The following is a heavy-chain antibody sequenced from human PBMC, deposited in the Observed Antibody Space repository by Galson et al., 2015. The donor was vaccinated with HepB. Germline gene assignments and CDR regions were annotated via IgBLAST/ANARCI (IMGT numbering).Heavy chain of an antibody. Sequence: SLRLSCAASGFTFNSYAMHWVRQAPGKGLEWVTVISYDGRVTYYTDSVKGQFTISRDDSKNTLYLQMNSLRGEDTAVYYCARDLVRGEPDYFDYWGQGTLVSVSS. J-gene: IGHJ4*02. CDR2: ISYDGRVT. V-gene: IGHV3-30*04. D-gene: IGHD3-10*01. CDR1: GFTFNSYA. CDR3: ARDLVRGEPDYFDY.